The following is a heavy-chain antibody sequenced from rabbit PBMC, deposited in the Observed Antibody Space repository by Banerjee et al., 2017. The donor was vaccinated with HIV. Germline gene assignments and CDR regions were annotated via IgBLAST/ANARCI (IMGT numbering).Heavy chain of an antibody. D-gene: IGHD2-1*01. CDR3: ARDRNSYDDYGDRSFNC. CDR1: GIDFNSYYY. V-gene: IGHV1S43*01. CDR2: ISTSSGST. J-gene: IGHJ4*01. Sequence: QEQLEESGGGLVKPEGSLTLTCKASGIDFNSYYYMCWVRQAPGKGLELVACISTSSGSTWYANWAKGRFTISKSTSLNTVTLQMTSLTAADTATYFCARDRNSYDDYGDRSFNCWGPGTLVTVS.